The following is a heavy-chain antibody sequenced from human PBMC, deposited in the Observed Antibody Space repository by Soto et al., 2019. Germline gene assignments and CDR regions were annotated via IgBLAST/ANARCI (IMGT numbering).Heavy chain of an antibody. D-gene: IGHD4-17*01. CDR3: SICNYGVNWFDP. Sequence: SETLSLTCAVSGGSISSGGYSWSWIRQPPGKGLEWIGYIYHSGSTYYNPSLKSRVTISVDRSKNQFSLKLSSVTAADTAVYYCSICNYGVNWFDPCGQGTLVTVAS. J-gene: IGHJ5*02. CDR2: IYHSGST. CDR1: GGSISSGGYS. V-gene: IGHV4-30-2*01.